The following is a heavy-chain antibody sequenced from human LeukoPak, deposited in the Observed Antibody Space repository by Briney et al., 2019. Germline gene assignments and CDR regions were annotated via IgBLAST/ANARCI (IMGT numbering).Heavy chain of an antibody. CDR3: ARDYGYTPDY. Sequence: GGSLRLSCAASGFTVSSNYMSWVRQAPGKGLEWVSVIYSGGSTYYADSVKGRFTISRDDSKNTVYLQMNSLRAEDTAVYYCARDYGYTPDYWGQGTLVTVSS. CDR2: IYSGGST. V-gene: IGHV3-66*01. CDR1: GFTVSSNY. D-gene: IGHD6-13*01. J-gene: IGHJ4*02.